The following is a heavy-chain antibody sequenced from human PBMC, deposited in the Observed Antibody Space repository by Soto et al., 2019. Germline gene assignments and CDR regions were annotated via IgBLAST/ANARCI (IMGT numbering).Heavy chain of an antibody. CDR3: ASVKTYYYDSSGYNNWFDP. Sequence: GASVKVSCKASGYTFTSYAMHWVRQAPGQRLEWMGWINAGNGNTKYSQKFQGRVTITADKSTSTAYMELSSLRSEDTAVYYCASVKTYYYDSSGYNNWFDPWGQGTLVTVSS. CDR1: GYTFTSYA. J-gene: IGHJ5*02. CDR2: INAGNGNT. D-gene: IGHD3-22*01. V-gene: IGHV1-3*01.